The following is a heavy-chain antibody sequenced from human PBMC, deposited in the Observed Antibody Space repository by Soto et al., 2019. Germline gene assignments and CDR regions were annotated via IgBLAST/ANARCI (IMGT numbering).Heavy chain of an antibody. V-gene: IGHV3-48*03. D-gene: IGHD5-12*01. Sequence: GGSLRLSCAASGFTFSSYEMNWVRQAPGKGLEWVSYISSSGSTIYYADSVKGRFTISRDNAKNSLYLQMNSLRAEDTAVYYCARAPWMSVDYWGQGTLVTVSS. CDR2: ISSSGSTI. CDR1: GFTFSSYE. J-gene: IGHJ4*02. CDR3: ARAPWMSVDY.